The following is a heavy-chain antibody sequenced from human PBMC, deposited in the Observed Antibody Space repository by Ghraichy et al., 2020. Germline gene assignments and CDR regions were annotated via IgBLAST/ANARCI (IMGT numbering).Heavy chain of an antibody. CDR3: ARDAVATRFGLDV. D-gene: IGHD5-24*01. CDR2: IWYDGSKK. Sequence: GGSLRRSCVASGFTFSHYGIYWVRQAPGKGLEWVAVIWYDGSKKYYADSVKGRFTISRDNAKNTLDLEMNDLRVEDTAVYYCARDAVATRFGLDVWGQGTTVTVSS. J-gene: IGHJ6*02. V-gene: IGHV3-33*07. CDR1: GFTFSHYG.